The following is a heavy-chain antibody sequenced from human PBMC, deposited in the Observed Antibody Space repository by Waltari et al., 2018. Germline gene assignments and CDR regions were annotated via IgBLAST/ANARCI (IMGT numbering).Heavy chain of an antibody. CDR1: GGSSTSSLDY. J-gene: IGHJ4*02. Sequence: QLQLQESGPGLVKPSETLSLTCTVSGGSSTSSLDYCGWIRQPPGKRFEWIGIINYSGTTYYNPSLRSQVTMCVDMSKNQFSLKLTSVTAADTAVYYCARFTQVAGSSLLDYWGQGTLVTVSS. D-gene: IGHD6-19*01. V-gene: IGHV4-39*01. CDR3: ARFTQVAGSSLLDY. CDR2: INYSGTT.